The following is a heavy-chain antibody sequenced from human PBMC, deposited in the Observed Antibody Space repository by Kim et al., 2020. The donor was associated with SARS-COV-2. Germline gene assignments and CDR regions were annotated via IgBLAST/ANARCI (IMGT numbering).Heavy chain of an antibody. CDR1: GGSISSSSYY. CDR3: ARERAGSSWYPPDY. J-gene: IGHJ4*02. D-gene: IGHD6-13*01. Sequence: SETLSLSCTVSGGSISSSSYYWGRIRQPPGKGLEWIGTIYYSGSTYYNPSLKSRVTISVDTSKNQFSLKLSSVTAADTAVYYCARERAGSSWYPPDYWGQGTLLTVSS. V-gene: IGHV4-39*02. CDR2: IYYSGST.